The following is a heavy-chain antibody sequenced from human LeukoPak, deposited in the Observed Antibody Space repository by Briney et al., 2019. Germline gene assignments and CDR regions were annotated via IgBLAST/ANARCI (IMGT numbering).Heavy chain of an antibody. CDR2: ISAYNGNT. V-gene: IGHV1-18*01. CDR1: GYTFTSYG. CDR3: ARDYYDSSGYYYEDY. Sequence: ASVKVSCKASGYTFTSYGISWVRQAPGQGLEWMGWISAYNGNTNYAQKLQGRVTMTTDTSTSTAYMELRSLRSDDTAVYYCARDYYDSSGYYYEDYWGQGTLVTVSS. D-gene: IGHD3-22*01. J-gene: IGHJ4*02.